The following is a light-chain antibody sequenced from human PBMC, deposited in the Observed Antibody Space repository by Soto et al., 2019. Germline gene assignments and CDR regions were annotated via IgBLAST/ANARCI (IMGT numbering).Light chain of an antibody. Sequence: AIQMTQSPSSLSASVGDRVTITCRASQGIRDDVGWYQQRPGEAPRLLIYGTSNLQSGVPSRFSGSGSGTDFTLTISSLQPEDFATYDCLQDYDYPRTFGQGTKVEIK. V-gene: IGKV1-6*01. CDR3: LQDYDYPRT. CDR2: GTS. J-gene: IGKJ1*01. CDR1: QGIRDD.